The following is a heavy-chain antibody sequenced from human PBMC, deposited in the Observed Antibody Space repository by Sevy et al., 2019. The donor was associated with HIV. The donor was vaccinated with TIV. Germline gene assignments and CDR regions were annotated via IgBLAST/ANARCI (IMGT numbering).Heavy chain of an antibody. Sequence: GGSPRLSCAASGFTFRNYWMHWVRQAPGKGLVWVSRINSDGSSTSYADSVKGRFTISRDNAKNTLYLQMNSLRAEDTALYYCTRVRAAITTGWANWFDPWGQGTLVTVSS. CDR2: INSDGSST. V-gene: IGHV3-74*01. CDR3: TRVRAAITTGWANWFDP. D-gene: IGHD3-22*01. CDR1: GFTFRNYW. J-gene: IGHJ5*02.